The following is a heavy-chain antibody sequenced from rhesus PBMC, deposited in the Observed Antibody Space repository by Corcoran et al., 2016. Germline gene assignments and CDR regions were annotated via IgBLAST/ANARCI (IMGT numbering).Heavy chain of an antibody. J-gene: IGHJ4*01. V-gene: IGHV4-65*01. CDR2: SSGSICST. D-gene: IGHD4-23*01. Sequence: QVQLQESGPGLVKPSETLSLTCAVSGGSVSSSNWWSWIRQPPGKGLEWLGYSSGSICSTYYNPSLKSRFTISTDRSKNQFSLKLSSVTAADTAVYYCARDTVTKGFDYWGQGVLVTVSS. CDR1: GGSVSSSNW. CDR3: ARDTVTKGFDY.